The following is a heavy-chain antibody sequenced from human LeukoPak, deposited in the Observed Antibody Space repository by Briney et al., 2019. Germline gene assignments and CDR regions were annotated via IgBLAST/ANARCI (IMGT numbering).Heavy chain of an antibody. CDR2: IYSGGNT. CDR3: ARDLPGRGSFDY. J-gene: IGHJ4*02. V-gene: IGHV3-53*01. D-gene: IGHD1-14*01. Sequence: GGSLRLSCAASGFTVSSNYMSWVRQAPGKGLEWVSVIYSGGNTYSADSVKGRFTISRDNPKNTVYLQMNSLRAEDTAVYYCARDLPGRGSFDYWGQGTLVIVSS. CDR1: GFTVSSNY.